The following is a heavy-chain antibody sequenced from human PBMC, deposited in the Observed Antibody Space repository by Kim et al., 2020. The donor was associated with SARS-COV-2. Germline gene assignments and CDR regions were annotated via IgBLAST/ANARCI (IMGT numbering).Heavy chain of an antibody. V-gene: IGHV3-30*04. CDR1: GFTFSSYA. CDR2: ISYDGSNK. Sequence: GGSLRLSCAASGFTFSSYAMHWVRQAPGKGLEWVAVISYDGSNKYYADSVKGRFTISRDNSKNTLYLQMNSLRAEDTAVYYCARDDYGALGYWGQGTLVTVSS. CDR3: ARDDYGALGY. J-gene: IGHJ4*02. D-gene: IGHD4-17*01.